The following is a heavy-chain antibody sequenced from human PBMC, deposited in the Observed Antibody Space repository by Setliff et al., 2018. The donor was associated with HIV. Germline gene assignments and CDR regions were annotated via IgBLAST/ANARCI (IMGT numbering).Heavy chain of an antibody. CDR1: GFSLTTSGVS. V-gene: IGHV2-5*01. CDR2: IHWNDDK. Sequence: PTLVNPTQTPTLTCTFSGFSLTTSGVSVGWIRQPPGKALEWLALIHWNDDKRYSPSLRSRLTITKDTSKNQVVLTMTNVDPAVTATCYCARWRESNFYESECLRRGPLYFGYGGQGTLVAVSS. CDR3: ARWRESNFYESECLRRGPLYFGY. J-gene: IGHJ4*01. D-gene: IGHD3-22*01.